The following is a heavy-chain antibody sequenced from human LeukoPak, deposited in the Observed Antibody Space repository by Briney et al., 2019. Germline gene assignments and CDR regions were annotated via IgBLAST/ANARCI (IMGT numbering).Heavy chain of an antibody. Sequence: GGSLRLSCAASVFSFSTHAMHWVRQAPGRGLEWVAIISHDGREKYYTDSVKGRFTISRDNSKNTLDLQMNGLTPEDTAVYFCARDGGHYHSENHYNVNYWGQGTLVTVSS. V-gene: IGHV3-30*04. CDR2: ISHDGREK. D-gene: IGHD3-10*01. CDR1: VFSFSTHA. J-gene: IGHJ4*02. CDR3: ARDGGHYHSENHYNVNY.